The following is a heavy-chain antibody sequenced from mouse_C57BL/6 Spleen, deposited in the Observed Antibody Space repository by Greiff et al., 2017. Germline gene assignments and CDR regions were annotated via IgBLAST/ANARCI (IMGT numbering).Heavy chain of an antibody. V-gene: IGHV1-9*01. CDR2: ILPGSGST. D-gene: IGHD2-12*01. J-gene: IGHJ2*01. CDR1: GYTFTGYW. CDR3: ARRGWLLYLDY. Sequence: QVQLQQSGAELMQPGASVKLSCKATGYTFTGYWIEWVKQRPGHGLEWIGEILPGSGSTNYNEKFKGKATFTADTSSNTAYLQLSSLTTEESAIYYCARRGWLLYLDYWGQGTTRTVSS.